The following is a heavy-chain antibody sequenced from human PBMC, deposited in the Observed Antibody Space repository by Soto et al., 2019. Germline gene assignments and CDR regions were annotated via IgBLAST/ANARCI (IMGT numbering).Heavy chain of an antibody. V-gene: IGHV3-7*03. CDR3: ARDEAVDC. D-gene: IGHD6-13*01. CDR1: GFTFSYYW. J-gene: IGHJ4*02. Sequence: RRLSCAASGFTFSYYWMSWVRQAPGKGLEWVANIKQDGSDKYYVDSVKGRFTISRDNAKNSLYLQMHSLRAEDTAVYYCARDEAVDCWGQGTLVTVSS. CDR2: IKQDGSDK.